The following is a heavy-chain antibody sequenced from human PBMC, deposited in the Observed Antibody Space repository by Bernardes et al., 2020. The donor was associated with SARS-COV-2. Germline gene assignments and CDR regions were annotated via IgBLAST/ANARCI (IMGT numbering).Heavy chain of an antibody. V-gene: IGHV3-33*01. CDR3: AREYRQWLVFSVMDV. J-gene: IGHJ6*02. D-gene: IGHD6-19*01. Sequence: GGSLRLSCAASGFRFSDYGMHWIRQAPGKGLEWVAVIFYDGTNENYAESVRGRFTISRDNSQNTIYLQMDNVRVEDTAVYYCAREYRQWLVFSVMDVWGQGTAVAVSS. CDR2: IFYDGTNE. CDR1: GFRFSDYG.